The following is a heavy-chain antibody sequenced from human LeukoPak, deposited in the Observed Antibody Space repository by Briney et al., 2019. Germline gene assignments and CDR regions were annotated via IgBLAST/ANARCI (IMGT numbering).Heavy chain of an antibody. CDR1: GGSISSYY. V-gene: IGHV4-4*07. Sequence: SETLSLTCTVAGGSISSYYWSWIRQPAGKGLEWIGRIFTSGSTNYNPSLKSRVTMSVDTSKNLFSLRLSSVTAADTAVYYCARSAVGANNFDYWGQGTLVTVSS. J-gene: IGHJ4*02. D-gene: IGHD1-26*01. CDR3: ARSAVGANNFDY. CDR2: IFTSGST.